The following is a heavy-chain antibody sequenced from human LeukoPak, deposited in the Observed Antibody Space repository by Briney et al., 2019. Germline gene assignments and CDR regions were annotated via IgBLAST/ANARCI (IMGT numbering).Heavy chain of an antibody. V-gene: IGHV4-38-2*02. J-gene: IGHJ4*02. CDR2: IYHSGST. CDR3: ARGTHQLWFLDN. Sequence: PSETLSLTCTVSGYSISSGYYWGWIRQPPGKGLEWIGSIYHSGSTYYNPSLKSRVTISVDTSKNQFSLKLSSVTAADTAVYYCARGTHQLWFLDNWGQGTLVTVSS. CDR1: GYSISSGYY. D-gene: IGHD3-10*01.